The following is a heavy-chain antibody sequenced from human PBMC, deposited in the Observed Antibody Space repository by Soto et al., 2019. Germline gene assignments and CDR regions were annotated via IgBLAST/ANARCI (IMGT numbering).Heavy chain of an antibody. CDR3: AREAIDEWEPDFDS. Sequence: QVRLVESGGGVVQPGKSLRLSCAASGFTFRINGIHWVRQAPGKGLEWVAGISFEGTNRYYADSVKGRFTISRDTSANTLYLQMNNLRLEDTAVYYCAREAIDEWEPDFDSRGQGTLVTVSS. V-gene: IGHV3-30*03. CDR1: GFTFRING. D-gene: IGHD1-26*01. CDR2: ISFEGTNR. J-gene: IGHJ4*02.